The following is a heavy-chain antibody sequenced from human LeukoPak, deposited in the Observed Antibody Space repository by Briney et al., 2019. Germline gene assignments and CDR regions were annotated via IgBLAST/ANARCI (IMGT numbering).Heavy chain of an antibody. CDR3: ARGGAARPDY. D-gene: IGHD6-6*01. CDR1: GFTFRSHW. J-gene: IGHJ4*02. V-gene: IGHV3-74*01. Sequence: GGSLRLSCAASGFTFRSHWMHWVRQAPGKGLIWVSRIDGDESATYYGDSVKGRFTISRDNAKNTLYLQMNSLRVEDTAVYYCARGGAARPDYWGQGTLLTVSS. CDR2: IDGDESAT.